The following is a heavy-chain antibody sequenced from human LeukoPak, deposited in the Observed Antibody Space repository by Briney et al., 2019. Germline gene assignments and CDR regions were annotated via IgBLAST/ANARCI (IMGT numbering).Heavy chain of an antibody. CDR2: IYTSGST. Sequence: SQTLSLTCTVSGGSINSDSYYWSWIRQPAGKGLEWIGRIYTSGSTNYNPSLKSRVTISVDTSKNQFSLKLSSVTAADTAVYYCARGRSNGWFYWGQGTLVTVSS. D-gene: IGHD2-8*01. V-gene: IGHV4-61*02. CDR1: GGSINSDSYY. CDR3: ARGRSNGWFY. J-gene: IGHJ4*02.